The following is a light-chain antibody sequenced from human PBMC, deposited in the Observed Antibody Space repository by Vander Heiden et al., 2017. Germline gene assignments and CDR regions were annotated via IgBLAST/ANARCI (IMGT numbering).Light chain of an antibody. CDR2: GAS. J-gene: IGKJ4*01. CDR1: QSVDNNY. V-gene: IGKV3-20*01. Sequence: IVFTQSPVTLSLSPGERATLSCRASQSVDNNYLVWYQQKPGQPPRVFIYGASHRRAGIPDRFIGSASGTDFTLAISRLEPEDFAVYYCQDYGDSPLTFPGWAKEEIK. CDR3: QDYGDSPLT.